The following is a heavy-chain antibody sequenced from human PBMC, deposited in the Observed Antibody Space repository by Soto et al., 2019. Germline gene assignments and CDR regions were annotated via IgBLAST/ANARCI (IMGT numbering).Heavy chain of an antibody. CDR1: GGSISRGGYY. Sequence: PSETLSLTCTVSGGSISRGGYYWSWIRQHPGKGLEWIGYIYYSGSTYYNPSLKSRVTISVDTSKNQFSLKLSSVTAADTAVYYCARLDHYYDSSGYYYAAQGYFDYWGQGTLVTVSS. CDR3: ARLDHYYDSSGYYYAAQGYFDY. D-gene: IGHD3-22*01. CDR2: IYYSGST. V-gene: IGHV4-31*03. J-gene: IGHJ4*02.